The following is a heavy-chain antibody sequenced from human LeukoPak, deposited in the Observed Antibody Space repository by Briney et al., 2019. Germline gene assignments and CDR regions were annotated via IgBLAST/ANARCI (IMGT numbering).Heavy chain of an antibody. CDR1: GGSMSSSSYN. D-gene: IGHD3-22*01. Sequence: SETLSLTCSVSGGSMSSSSYNWAWIRQSPGKGLEWIGKISNTGITYYNPSLKSRVTISVDTSRNQFSLELSSVSAADRAIYYCAKTYFDNSAYYSDYWGQGTLVSVSS. CDR2: ISNTGIT. V-gene: IGHV4-39*01. J-gene: IGHJ4*02. CDR3: AKTYFDNSAYYSDY.